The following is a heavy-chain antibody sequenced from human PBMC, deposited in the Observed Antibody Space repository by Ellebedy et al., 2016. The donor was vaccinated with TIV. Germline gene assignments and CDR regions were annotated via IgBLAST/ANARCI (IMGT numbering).Heavy chain of an antibody. CDR2: IKQDGSEK. J-gene: IGHJ4*02. CDR3: ARGGYGRPFDC. D-gene: IGHD5-12*01. Sequence: GGSLRLSCAASGFTFSNYWMKWVRQAPGKGLEWVANIKQDGSEKYYVDSVTGRFTISRDNAKNSLFLQMNSLRVEDTAVYFCARGGYGRPFDCWGQGTLVTVSS. CDR1: GFTFSNYW. V-gene: IGHV3-7*03.